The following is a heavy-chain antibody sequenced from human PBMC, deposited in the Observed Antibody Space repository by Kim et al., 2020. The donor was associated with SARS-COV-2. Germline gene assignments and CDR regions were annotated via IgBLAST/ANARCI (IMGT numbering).Heavy chain of an antibody. D-gene: IGHD2-2*01. J-gene: IGHJ6*02. CDR2: ISGDGGST. V-gene: IGHV3-43*02. CDR3: AKDIDPLQIVVVPDAPGGGYYYYYGMDV. Sequence: GGSLRLSCAASGFTFDDYAMHWVRQAPGKGLEWVSLISGDGGSTYYADSVKGRFTISRDNSKNSLYLQMNSLRTEDTALYYCAKDIDPLQIVVVPDAPGGGYYYYYGMDVWGQGTTVTVSS. CDR1: GFTFDDYA.